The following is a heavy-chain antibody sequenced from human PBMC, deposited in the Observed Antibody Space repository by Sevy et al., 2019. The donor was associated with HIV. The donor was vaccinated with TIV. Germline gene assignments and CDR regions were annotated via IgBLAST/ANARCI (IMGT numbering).Heavy chain of an antibody. CDR2: ISGLSNYI. V-gene: IGHV3-21*01. Sequence: GGSLRISCAASGFTFSDYNMNWVRQAPGKGLEWVSYISGLSNYIYYADSVKGRFSISRDNAKNSLFLQMNSLRAEDTALYYCARGVRTYDAFDLRGQGTMVTVSS. CDR1: GFTFSDYN. CDR3: ARGVRTYDAFDL. D-gene: IGHD6-6*01. J-gene: IGHJ3*01.